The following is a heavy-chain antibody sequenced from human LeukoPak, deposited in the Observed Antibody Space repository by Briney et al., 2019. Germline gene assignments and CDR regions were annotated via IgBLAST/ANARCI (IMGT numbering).Heavy chain of an antibody. Sequence: ASVKVSCKASGYTFTSYGISWVRQAPGQGLEWMGWISAYNGNTNYAQKLQGRVTMTTGTSTSTAYMELRSLRSDDTAVYYCARDSPTGTDYDYWGQGTLVTVSS. CDR3: ARDSPTGTDYDY. J-gene: IGHJ4*02. CDR1: GYTFTSYG. D-gene: IGHD1-14*01. V-gene: IGHV1-18*01. CDR2: ISAYNGNT.